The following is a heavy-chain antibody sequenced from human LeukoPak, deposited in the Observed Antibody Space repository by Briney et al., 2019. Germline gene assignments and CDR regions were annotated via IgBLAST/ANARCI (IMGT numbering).Heavy chain of an antibody. Sequence: PGGFLRLSCAASGFTFDDYTMHWVRQAPGKGLEWVSLISWDGGSTYYADSVKGRFTISRDNSKNSLYLQMNSLRTEDTALYYCAKDAPRYSSSWSYMDVWGKGTTVTVSS. V-gene: IGHV3-43*01. CDR3: AKDAPRYSSSWSYMDV. J-gene: IGHJ6*03. CDR2: ISWDGGST. D-gene: IGHD6-13*01. CDR1: GFTFDDYT.